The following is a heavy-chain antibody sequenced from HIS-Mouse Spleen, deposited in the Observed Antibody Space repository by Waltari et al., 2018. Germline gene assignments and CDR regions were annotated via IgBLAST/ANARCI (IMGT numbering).Heavy chain of an antibody. J-gene: IGHJ3*02. Sequence: QVQLVQSGAEVKKPGASVKVSCKASGYTFTGYYMHWVRQAPGQGLEWMGWINHNSGGTNYAQKFQGRVTMTRDTSISTAYMELSRLRSDDTAVYYCARDREPDAFDIWGQGTMVTVSS. V-gene: IGHV1-2*02. CDR1: GYTFTGYY. CDR2: INHNSGGT. CDR3: ARDREPDAFDI.